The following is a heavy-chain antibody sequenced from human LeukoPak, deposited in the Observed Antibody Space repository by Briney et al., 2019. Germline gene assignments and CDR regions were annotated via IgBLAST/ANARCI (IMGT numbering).Heavy chain of an antibody. CDR3: ASDHALASRWQRLDYFDYDG. CDR1: GYTFTSYA. J-gene: IGHJ6*01. CDR2: INPGNGNT. D-gene: IGHD4-23*01. Sequence: ASVKVSCKTSGYTFTSYAMHWVRQAPGQRLEWMGWINPGNGNTKYSQKFQSRVTITRDTSSSITYMEVSSLRSEVKAVTYCASDHALASRWQRLDYFDYDGWGQRVTVTVAS. V-gene: IGHV1-3*01.